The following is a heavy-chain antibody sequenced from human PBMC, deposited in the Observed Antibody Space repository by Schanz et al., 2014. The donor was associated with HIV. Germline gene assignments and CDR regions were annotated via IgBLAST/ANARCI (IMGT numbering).Heavy chain of an antibody. D-gene: IGHD3-22*01. CDR2: INPNSGGT. Sequence: QVQLVQSGAEVKKPGASVKVSCKASGYTLTGYYMHWVRQAPGQGLVWMGWINPNSGGTNYAQKFQGRVTMTRDTSISTAYMELSRLRSDDTAVYYCARVGRAYYYDSSGGIDYWGQGTLVTVSS. CDR1: GYTLTGYY. J-gene: IGHJ4*02. CDR3: ARVGRAYYYDSSGGIDY. V-gene: IGHV1-2*02.